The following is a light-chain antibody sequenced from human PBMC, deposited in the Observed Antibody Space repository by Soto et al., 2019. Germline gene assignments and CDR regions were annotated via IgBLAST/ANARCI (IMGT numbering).Light chain of an antibody. CDR2: QDS. V-gene: IGLV3-1*01. J-gene: IGLJ2*01. Sequence: SYELTQPPSVSVSPGQTASITCSGDKLGDKYACWYQQKPGQSPVLVIYQDSKRPSGIPERFSGSNSENTATLTISGTQAMDEADYYCQAWDSSTEGVVFGGGTKLTVL. CDR3: QAWDSSTEGVV. CDR1: KLGDKY.